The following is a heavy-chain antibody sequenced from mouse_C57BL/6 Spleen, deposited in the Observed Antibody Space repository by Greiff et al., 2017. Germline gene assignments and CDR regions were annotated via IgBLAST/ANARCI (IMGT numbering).Heavy chain of an antibody. D-gene: IGHD3-3*01. CDR1: GYTFTSYW. CDR3: ARRPDLGGARDY. V-gene: IGHV1-53*01. CDR2: INPSNGGT. J-gene: IGHJ4*01. Sequence: QVQLQQSGTELVKPGASVTLSCKASGYTFTSYWMHWVKQRPGQGLEWIGNINPSNGGTNYNEKFKSKATLTVDKSSITAYMQLSSLTSEDSAVYYCARRPDLGGARDYWGQGTSVTVSS.